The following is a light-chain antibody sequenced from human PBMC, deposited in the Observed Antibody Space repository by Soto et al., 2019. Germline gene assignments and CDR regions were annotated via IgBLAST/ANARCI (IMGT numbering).Light chain of an antibody. CDR3: SSYTSPGTV. V-gene: IGLV2-14*01. Sequence: QSVLTQPASVSGSPGQSITISCTGTSSDVGGYNYVSWYQQHPGKAPKLMIYDVSNRPSGVSNRFSGSKSGNTASLTISGLQAEDEADYYCSSYTSPGTVFGGGTKLTVL. CDR2: DVS. CDR1: SSDVGGYNY. J-gene: IGLJ3*02.